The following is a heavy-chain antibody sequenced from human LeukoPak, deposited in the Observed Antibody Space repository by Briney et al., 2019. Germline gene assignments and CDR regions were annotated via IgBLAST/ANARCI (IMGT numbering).Heavy chain of an antibody. Sequence: GGSLRLSCAASGFTFSSYAMHWVRQAPGKGLEWVAVISYDGSNKYYADSVKGRFTISSDNSKNTLYLQMNSLRAEDTAVYYCARVRDDILTGSLDYYYGMDVWGKGTTVTVSS. V-gene: IGHV3-30*04. J-gene: IGHJ6*04. CDR3: ARVRDDILTGSLDYYYGMDV. CDR2: ISYDGSNK. CDR1: GFTFSSYA. D-gene: IGHD3-9*01.